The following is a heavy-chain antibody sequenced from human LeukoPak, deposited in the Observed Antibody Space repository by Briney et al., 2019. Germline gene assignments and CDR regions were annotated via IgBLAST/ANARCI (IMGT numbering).Heavy chain of an antibody. CDR1: GFTFSDYY. V-gene: IGHV3-11*06. D-gene: IGHD1-14*01. CDR3: ARDLNVPENDY. J-gene: IGHJ4*02. Sequence: KAGGSVRLSWAASGFTFSDYYMGWVRQAPGKGLEWVSYVSSISSYTNYADSVKGRFTISTDNGTNSLYLQMNSMRPEDTAVYYCARDLNVPENDYWGQGTLVTVSS. CDR2: VSSISSYT.